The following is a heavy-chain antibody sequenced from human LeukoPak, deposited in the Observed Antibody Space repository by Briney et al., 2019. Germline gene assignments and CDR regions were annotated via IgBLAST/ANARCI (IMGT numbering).Heavy chain of an antibody. Sequence: GGSLRLSCAASGFTFSSYSMNWVRQAPGKGLEWVSYISSSGSTIYYADSVKGRFTISRDNAKNSLYLHMNSLRAEDTAVYYCARDRYYYDSSGFDYWGQGTLVTVSS. CDR3: ARDRYYYDSSGFDY. CDR2: ISSSGSTI. D-gene: IGHD3-22*01. V-gene: IGHV3-48*04. CDR1: GFTFSSYS. J-gene: IGHJ4*02.